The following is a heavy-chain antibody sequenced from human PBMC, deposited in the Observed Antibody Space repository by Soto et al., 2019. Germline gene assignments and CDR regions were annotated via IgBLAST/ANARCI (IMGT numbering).Heavy chain of an antibody. J-gene: IGHJ4*02. CDR2: IIPFFNTP. D-gene: IGHD1-26*01. V-gene: IGHV1-69*01. CDR1: GDTFSSYA. Sequence: QAQLVQSGAEVKKPGSSVKVSCKASGDTFSSYAISWVRQAPGQGLDWMGGIIPFFNTPNYAQKVQGRVTITADESTSTAYVELSSLRSEDTATYYCARESAYGGNPLAFDYWGQGTLVTVSS. CDR3: ARESAYGGNPLAFDY.